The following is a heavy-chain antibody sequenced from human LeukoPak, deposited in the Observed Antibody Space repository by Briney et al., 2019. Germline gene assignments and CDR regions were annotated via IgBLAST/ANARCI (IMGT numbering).Heavy chain of an antibody. D-gene: IGHD2-2*01. CDR1: NYTFTSYG. V-gene: IGHV1-69*13. J-gene: IGHJ4*02. CDR2: IIPIFGTA. CDR3: ARADSSWLGYCSSTSCLGRFDY. Sequence: ASVKISCKAFNYTFTSYGISWVRQAPGQGLEWMGGIIPIFGTANYAQKFQGRVTITADESTSTAYMELSSLRSEDTAVYYCARADSSWLGYCSSTSCLGRFDYWGQGTLVTVSS.